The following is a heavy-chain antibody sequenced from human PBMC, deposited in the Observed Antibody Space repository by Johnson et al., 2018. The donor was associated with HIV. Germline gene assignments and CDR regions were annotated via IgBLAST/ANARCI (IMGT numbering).Heavy chain of an antibody. CDR1: GFTFSDYY. Sequence: QVQLVESGGGLVKPGGSLRLSCAASGFTFSDYYMSWIRQAPGKGLEWVSYISSSGSTIYYADSVKVRFTISRDNSKNTMYLQMNSLRAEDTAVYYCAREALLATNDAFDIWGQGTMVTVSS. CDR3: AREALLATNDAFDI. CDR2: ISSSGSTI. V-gene: IGHV3-11*04. D-gene: IGHD5-12*01. J-gene: IGHJ3*02.